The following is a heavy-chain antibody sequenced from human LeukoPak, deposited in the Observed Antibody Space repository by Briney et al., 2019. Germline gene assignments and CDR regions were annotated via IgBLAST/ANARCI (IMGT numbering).Heavy chain of an antibody. CDR2: TSHSGRT. CDR1: GESFSDYY. Sequence: SETLSLTCAVYGESFSDYYWSWLRQPPGKGLEWIGETSHSGRTNYNPSLKSRVTISVDTSKKQFSLRLTSVTAADTAVYYCAREGIIVAGGTWDYWGQGTLVTVSS. D-gene: IGHD6-13*01. V-gene: IGHV4-34*01. CDR3: AREGIIVAGGTWDY. J-gene: IGHJ4*02.